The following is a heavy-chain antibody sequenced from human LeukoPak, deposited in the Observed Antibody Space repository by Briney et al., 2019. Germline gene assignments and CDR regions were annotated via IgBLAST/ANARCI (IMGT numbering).Heavy chain of an antibody. D-gene: IGHD1-26*01. Sequence: SETLSLTCSVSGGSISSRSYYWGWIRQPPGKGLEWIGSVYYSGSTHYNPSLKSRVTISVDTSKNQFSLKLTSVTAADTAVYYCASGQVGATTLFDYWGQGTLVTVSS. J-gene: IGHJ4*02. V-gene: IGHV4-39*07. CDR3: ASGQVGATTLFDY. CDR2: VYYSGST. CDR1: GGSISSRSYY.